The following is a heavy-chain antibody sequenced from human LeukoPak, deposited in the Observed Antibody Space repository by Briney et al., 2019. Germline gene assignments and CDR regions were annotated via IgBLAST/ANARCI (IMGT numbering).Heavy chain of an antibody. CDR1: GYTFTSYG. CDR3: TIAATSEY. J-gene: IGHJ4*02. V-gene: IGHV7-4-1*02. Sequence: ASVKVSCMASGYTFTSYGISWVRQAPGQGLEWMGWINTNSGNPTYDQAFTGRFVFSLDTSVSTAYLQINSLKAEDTAVYYCTIAATSEYWGQGTLVTVSS. CDR2: INTNSGNP.